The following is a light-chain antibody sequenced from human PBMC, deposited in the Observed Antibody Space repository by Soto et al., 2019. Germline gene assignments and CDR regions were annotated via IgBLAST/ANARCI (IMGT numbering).Light chain of an antibody. CDR2: GAS. CDR1: QSLSNNF. Sequence: DIVLTQSPGTLSLSPGDRAALSCGASQSLSNNFLAWYQQKPGQAPRLLISGASSRATGIPDRFSGSGSGTDFTLTITRVEPEDFAAYYCQQYATSPLTFGGGTRWIS. V-gene: IGKV3-20*01. CDR3: QQYATSPLT. J-gene: IGKJ4*01.